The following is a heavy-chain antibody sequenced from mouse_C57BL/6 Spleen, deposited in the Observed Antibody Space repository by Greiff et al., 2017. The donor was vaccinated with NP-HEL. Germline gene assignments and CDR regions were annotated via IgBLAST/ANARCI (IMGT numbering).Heavy chain of an antibody. CDR3: AKRGWGTDFDY. Sequence: VQLQQSGPELVKPGASVKISCKASGYAFSSSWMNWVKQRPGKGLEWIGRIYPGDGDTNYNGKFKGKATLTADKSSSTAYMQLSSLTSEDSAVYFCAKRGWGTDFDYWGQGTTLTVSS. CDR1: GYAFSSSW. D-gene: IGHD3-3*01. J-gene: IGHJ2*01. CDR2: IYPGDGDT. V-gene: IGHV1-82*01.